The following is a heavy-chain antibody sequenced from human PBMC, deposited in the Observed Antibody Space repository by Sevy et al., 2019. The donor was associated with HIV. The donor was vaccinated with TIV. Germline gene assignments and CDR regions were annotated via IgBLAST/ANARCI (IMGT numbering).Heavy chain of an antibody. D-gene: IGHD1-26*01. CDR3: AGENAWGRGYS. J-gene: IGHJ4*02. CDR1: RGSITSLY. Sequence: ETLSLTCTVSRGSITSLYWNWIRQPPGKGLEWIANIYYNGHINYNPSLKSRVTLSLDTSKNQFSLRLSSVTAADTAMYYCAGENAWGRGYSWGQGTLVTVSS. V-gene: IGHV4-59*08. CDR2: IYYNGHI.